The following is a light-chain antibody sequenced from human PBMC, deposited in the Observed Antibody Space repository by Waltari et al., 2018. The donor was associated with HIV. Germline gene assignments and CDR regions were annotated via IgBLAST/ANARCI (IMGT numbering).Light chain of an antibody. Sequence: QSVLTQQATASGTPGQRVTSYGSGRRTNIGRNYVYCYQHLPGTAPQLLFCVNEQRPSGVPDRFSGSKSGASASLAISGLRSEDEADYYCAACDASLSAWLFGGGPRLTVL. CDR3: AACDASLSAWL. CDR2: VNE. V-gene: IGLV1-47*01. J-gene: IGLJ3*02. CDR1: RTNIGRNY.